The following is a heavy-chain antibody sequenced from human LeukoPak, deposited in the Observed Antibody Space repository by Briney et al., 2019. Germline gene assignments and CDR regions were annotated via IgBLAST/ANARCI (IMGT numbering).Heavy chain of an antibody. CDR2: IKQDGSEK. J-gene: IGHJ4*02. V-gene: IGHV3-7*01. Sequence: GGSLRLSCAASGFTFSSYWMSWVRQAPGKGLEWVANIKQDGSEKYYVDSVKGRFTISRDNAKNSMYLQMNSLRAEDTAVYSCARKESNYVTHFDYWGQGTLVTVSS. CDR3: ARKESNYVTHFDY. CDR1: GFTFSSYW. D-gene: IGHD4-11*01.